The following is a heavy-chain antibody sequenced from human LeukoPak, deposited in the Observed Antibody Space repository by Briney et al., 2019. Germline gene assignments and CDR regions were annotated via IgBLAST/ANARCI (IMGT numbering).Heavy chain of an antibody. Sequence: GGSLRLSCAASGFTFSSYGMHWVRQAPGKGLEWVANLNHDGSLRQYVDSVKGRFTISRDNAKNSLYLQMNSLRAEDTAVYFCSSGPNFDHWGQGTLVTVSS. CDR1: GFTFSSYG. CDR3: SSGPNFDH. CDR2: LNHDGSLR. D-gene: IGHD3/OR15-3a*01. J-gene: IGHJ4*02. V-gene: IGHV3-7*05.